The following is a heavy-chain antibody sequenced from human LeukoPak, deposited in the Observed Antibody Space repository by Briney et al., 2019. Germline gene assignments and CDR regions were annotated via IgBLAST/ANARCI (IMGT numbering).Heavy chain of an antibody. D-gene: IGHD3-22*01. J-gene: IGHJ4*02. CDR3: ARGGGYYYFDY. Sequence: GGSPRLSCAASGFTFSSYWMSWVRQAPGKGLEWVANIKPDGSEKYYVDSVKGRFTISRDNAKNSLYLQMNSLRAEDTAVYYCARGGGYYYFDYWGQGTLVTVSS. CDR2: IKPDGSEK. V-gene: IGHV3-7*01. CDR1: GFTFSSYW.